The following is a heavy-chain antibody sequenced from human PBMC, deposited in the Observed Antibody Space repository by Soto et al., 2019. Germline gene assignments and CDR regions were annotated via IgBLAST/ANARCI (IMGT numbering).Heavy chain of an antibody. D-gene: IGHD1-1*01. CDR3: ARVERGTATTVVDAFDI. J-gene: IGHJ3*02. CDR2: MSHSGGT. V-gene: IGHV4-34*01. CDR1: GGFVSSGSYY. Sequence: QVQLQQWGAGLLKPSETLSLTCAVYGGFVSSGSYYWSWIRQPPGKGLEWIGEMSHSGGTHFNPSLKSRVTIEVDTSKNQFSLKMSSVTAADTALYSCARVERGTATTVVDAFDIWGPGTMVTVSS.